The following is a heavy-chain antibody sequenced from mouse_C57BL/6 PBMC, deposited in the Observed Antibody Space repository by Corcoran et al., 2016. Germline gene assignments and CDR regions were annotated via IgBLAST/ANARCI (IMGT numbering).Heavy chain of an antibody. D-gene: IGHD2-2*01. CDR3: ARWGGLRQRGYYAMDY. CDR2: IYPRDGST. V-gene: IGHV1-85*01. J-gene: IGHJ4*01. Sequence: QVQLQQSGPELVKPGASVKLSCKASGYTFTSYDINWVKQRPGQGLEWIGWIYPRDGSTKYNEKFKGKATLTVDTSSSTAYMELHSLTSEDSAVYFCARWGGLRQRGYYAMDYWGQGTSVTVSS. CDR1: GYTFTSYD.